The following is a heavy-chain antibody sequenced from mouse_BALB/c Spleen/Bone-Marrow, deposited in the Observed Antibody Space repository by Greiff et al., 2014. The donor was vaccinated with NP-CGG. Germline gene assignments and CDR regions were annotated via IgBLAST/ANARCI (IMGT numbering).Heavy chain of an antibody. Sequence: EVQLVESGAELVKPGASVKLSCTASGFNIKDTYMHWVKQRPEQGPEWIGRIDPANGNTKYDPKFQGKATITADTSSNTAYLQLISLTSEDTAVYFCARAYYGNYPYAMDYWGQGTSVTVSS. CDR2: IDPANGNT. CDR1: GFNIKDTY. J-gene: IGHJ4*01. V-gene: IGHV14-3*02. D-gene: IGHD2-10*01. CDR3: ARAYYGNYPYAMDY.